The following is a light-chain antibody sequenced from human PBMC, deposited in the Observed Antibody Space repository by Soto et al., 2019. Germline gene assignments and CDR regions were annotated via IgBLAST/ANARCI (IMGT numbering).Light chain of an antibody. CDR2: AAS. CDR3: QQYNNWPRT. CDR1: QSVSSN. Sequence: ETVMTQSPATLSVSPGDRATLSCRASQSVSSNLAWYQQKPGQAPRLLIYAASTRATGIPARFRGSGSGTEFTLTISSLQSEDFAVYSCQQYNNWPRTFGQGTKVDIK. V-gene: IGKV3-15*01. J-gene: IGKJ1*01.